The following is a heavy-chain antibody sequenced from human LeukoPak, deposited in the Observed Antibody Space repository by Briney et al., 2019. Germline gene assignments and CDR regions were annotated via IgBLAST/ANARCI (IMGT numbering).Heavy chain of an antibody. CDR3: ATAHDYGDHRPFDY. CDR1: GGSISGYF. J-gene: IGHJ4*02. D-gene: IGHD4-17*01. Sequence: SETLSLTCNVSGGSISGYFWNWIRQPPGKGLEWIGNIYYSGSTNYNPSLKSRVTISVDTSKNQFSLKLSSVTAADTAVYYCATAHDYGDHRPFDYWGQGTLVTVSS. V-gene: IGHV4-59*01. CDR2: IYYSGST.